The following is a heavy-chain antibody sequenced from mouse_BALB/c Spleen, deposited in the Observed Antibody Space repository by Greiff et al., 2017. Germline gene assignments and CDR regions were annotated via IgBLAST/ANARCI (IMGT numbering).Heavy chain of an antibody. CDR3: TKSTMKDYFDY. Sequence: EVKLEESGGGLVKPGGSLKLSCAASGFTFSSYTMSWVRQTPEKRLEWVATISSGGSYTYYPDSVKGRFTISRDNAKNTLYLQMSSLKSEDTAMYYCTKSTMKDYFDYWGQGTTLTVSS. CDR2: ISSGGSYT. J-gene: IGHJ2*01. V-gene: IGHV5-6-4*01. D-gene: IGHD2-4*01. CDR1: GFTFSSYT.